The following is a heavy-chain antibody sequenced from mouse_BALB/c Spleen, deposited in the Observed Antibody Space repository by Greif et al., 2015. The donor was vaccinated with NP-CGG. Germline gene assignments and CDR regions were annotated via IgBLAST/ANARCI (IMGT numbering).Heavy chain of an antibody. CDR1: GYSFTSYW. CDR2: IYPGNSDT. V-gene: IGHV1-5*01. CDR3: TREATRYYYAMDY. J-gene: IGHJ4*01. Sequence: EVQLQQSGTVLARPGASVKMSCKASGYSFTSYWMHWVKQRPGQGLEWIGAIYPGNSDTSYNQKFKGKAKLTAVTSASTAYMELSSLTNEDSAVYYCTREATRYYYAMDYWGQGTSVTVSS.